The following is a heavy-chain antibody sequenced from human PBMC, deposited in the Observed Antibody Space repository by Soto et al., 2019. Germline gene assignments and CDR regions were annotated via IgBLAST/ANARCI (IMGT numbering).Heavy chain of an antibody. CDR1: GYTFSNYA. J-gene: IGHJ3*01. CDR3: TRGVSTLVFAFDL. V-gene: IGHV3-23*01. CDR2: ISGSGAPT. Sequence: EVQLLESGGGLVQPGGSLRLSCAASGYTFSNYAMSWVRQAPGKGLQWVSTISGSGAPTHYADSVKGRFAISRDNSNNTLFLQMSSVKDEDTAVDCCTRGVSTLVFAFDLWGQGTRVAVSS. D-gene: IGHD2-8*01.